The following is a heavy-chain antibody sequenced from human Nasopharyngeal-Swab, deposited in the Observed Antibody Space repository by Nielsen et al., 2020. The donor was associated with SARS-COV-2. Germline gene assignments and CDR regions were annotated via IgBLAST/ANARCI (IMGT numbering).Heavy chain of an antibody. J-gene: IGHJ4*02. Sequence: GESLKISCAASGFIFSDYGVNWVRQAPGKGLEWISYISSGATTVYSADSVKGRFTISRDNAKNSLYLQMHSLRAEDTALYYCAKARRTDTYGYECFDSWGQGTLVTVSS. V-gene: IGHV3-48*04. D-gene: IGHD5-18*01. CDR2: ISSGATTV. CDR3: AKARRTDTYGYECFDS. CDR1: GFIFSDYG.